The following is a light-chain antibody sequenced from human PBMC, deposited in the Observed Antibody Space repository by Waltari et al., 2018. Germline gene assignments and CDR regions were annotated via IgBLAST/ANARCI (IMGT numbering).Light chain of an antibody. CDR1: SSDVGGYNY. CDR3: SSYTSSSTFVV. CDR2: EVS. Sequence: QSALTQPASVSGSPGQSITISCTGTSSDVGGYNYVYWYQQHPGKAPKLMIYEVSNRPSGCSNRFSGSKSGNTASLPISGLQAEDEADYYCSSYTSSSTFVVFGGGTKLTVL. J-gene: IGLJ2*01. V-gene: IGLV2-14*01.